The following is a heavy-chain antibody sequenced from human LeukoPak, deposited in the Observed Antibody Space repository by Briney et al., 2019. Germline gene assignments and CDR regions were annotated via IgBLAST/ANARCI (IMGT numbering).Heavy chain of an antibody. CDR1: GLTFDDYA. J-gene: IGHJ4*02. V-gene: IGHV3-43*02. D-gene: IGHD5-18*01. Sequence: PGGSLRLSCAASGLTFDDYAMHWVRQAPGKGLEWVSPISGDGGSTYYADSVKGRFTISRDNSKNSLYLQMNSLRTEDTALYYCAKDVRGYSYGSHFDYWGQGTLVTVSS. CDR2: ISGDGGST. CDR3: AKDVRGYSYGSHFDY.